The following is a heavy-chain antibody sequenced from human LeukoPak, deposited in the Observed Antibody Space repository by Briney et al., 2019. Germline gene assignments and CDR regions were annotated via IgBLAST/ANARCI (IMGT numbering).Heavy chain of an antibody. CDR3: ARGRSRGVRFDY. V-gene: IGHV3-30*04. Sequence: QAGGSLRLSCAASGFTFSNYAIHWVRQAPGKGLEWVAVISYDGTKKYYAGSVKGRFTISRDNSNNTLYLQMNSLRAEDTAVYYCARGRSRGVRFDYWGQGTLVTVSS. CDR1: GFTFSNYA. J-gene: IGHJ4*02. D-gene: IGHD3-10*01. CDR2: ISYDGTKK.